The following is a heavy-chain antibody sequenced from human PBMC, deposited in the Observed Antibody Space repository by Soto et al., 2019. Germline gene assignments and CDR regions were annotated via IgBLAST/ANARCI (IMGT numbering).Heavy chain of an antibody. CDR2: ISAYNGNT. V-gene: IGHV1-18*04. J-gene: IGHJ4*02. Sequence: AAVKVSCKACGCTGTRYGISWVRQAPGQGLEWMGWISAYNGNTNYAQKLQGRVTMTTDTSTSTAYMELRSLRSDDTAVYYCARDYYGDPNYWGQGTLVTVSS. D-gene: IGHD4-17*01. CDR3: ARDYYGDPNY. CDR1: GCTGTRYG.